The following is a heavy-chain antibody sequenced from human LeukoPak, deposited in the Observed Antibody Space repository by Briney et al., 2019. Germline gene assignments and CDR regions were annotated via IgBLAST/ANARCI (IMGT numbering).Heavy chain of an antibody. Sequence: GASVKVSCKASGYTFTSYYMHWVRQAPGQGLEWMGWINPNSGGTNYAQKFQGRVTMTRDTSISTAYMELSRLRSDDTAVYYCARDFSSVRGVTIWFDPWGQGTLVTVSS. D-gene: IGHD3-10*01. CDR1: GYTFTSYY. V-gene: IGHV1-2*02. CDR3: ARDFSSVRGVTIWFDP. CDR2: INPNSGGT. J-gene: IGHJ5*02.